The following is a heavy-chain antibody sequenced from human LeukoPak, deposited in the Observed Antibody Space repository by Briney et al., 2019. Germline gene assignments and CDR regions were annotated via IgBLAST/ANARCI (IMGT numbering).Heavy chain of an antibody. J-gene: IGHJ4*02. D-gene: IGHD3-22*01. Sequence: SETLPLTCTVSGGSISSYYWSWIRQPPGKGLEWIGYIYYSGSTNYNPSLKSRVTISVDTSKNQFSLKLSSVTAADTAVYYCASVYYYDSSGYYRDWGQGTLVTVSS. CDR1: GGSISSYY. CDR3: ASVYYYDSSGYYRD. CDR2: IYYSGST. V-gene: IGHV4-59*01.